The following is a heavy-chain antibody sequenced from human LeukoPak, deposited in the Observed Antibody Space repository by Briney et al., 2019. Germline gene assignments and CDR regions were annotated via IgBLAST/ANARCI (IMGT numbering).Heavy chain of an antibody. J-gene: IGHJ4*02. CDR3: ERDLGDWSASQMVY. Sequence: PGGSLRLSCAASGFTFSSYAMSWVRQAPGKGLEWVSAITGRGDYTYYADSVKGRFTISRDNSKNTLWLQMNSLRAADTAIYYCERDLGDWSASQMVYWGQGTLVTVPS. V-gene: IGHV3-23*01. CDR2: ITGRGDYT. D-gene: IGHD2-8*01. CDR1: GFTFSSYA.